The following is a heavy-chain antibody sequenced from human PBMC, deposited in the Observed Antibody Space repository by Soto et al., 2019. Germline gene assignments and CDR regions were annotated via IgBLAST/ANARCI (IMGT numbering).Heavy chain of an antibody. Sequence: QVQLVESGGGVVQPGRSLRLTCAASGFIFSGSGMHWVRQAPGKGLEWVALVSNAGLRKYYGDSVKGRFTISRDNAENTLYLQMKILRAEDTAVYYCARWVGGSMYYNIGKYDSWGQGTLVTVSS. J-gene: IGHJ5*01. V-gene: IGHV3-30*03. CDR3: ARWVGGSMYYNIGKYDS. D-gene: IGHD3-10*01. CDR1: GFIFSGSG. CDR2: VSNAGLRK.